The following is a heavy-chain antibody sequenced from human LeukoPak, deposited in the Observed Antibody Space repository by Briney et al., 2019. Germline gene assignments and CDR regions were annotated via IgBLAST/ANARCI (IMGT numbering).Heavy chain of an antibody. J-gene: IGHJ4*02. CDR3: ARAYSSSSGRPFDY. V-gene: IGHV4-59*11. D-gene: IGHD6-6*01. Sequence: SATLSLTCSVSGGSISSHYWSWIRQPPGKELEWIGYIYYTGTTNYKPSLKSRVTISVDTSKNQFSLHLTSVTAADTAVYYCARAYSSSSGRPFDYWGQGTLVTVSS. CDR2: IYYTGTT. CDR1: GGSISSHY.